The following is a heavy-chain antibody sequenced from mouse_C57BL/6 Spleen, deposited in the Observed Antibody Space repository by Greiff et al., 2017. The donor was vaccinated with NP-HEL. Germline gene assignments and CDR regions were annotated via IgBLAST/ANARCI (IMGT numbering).Heavy chain of an antibody. V-gene: IGHV1-62-2*01. J-gene: IGHJ2*01. CDR3: ARHEFTTGPPRLYFDY. CDR1: GYTFTEYT. CDR2: FYPGSGSI. Sequence: QVQLQQSGAELVKPGASVKLSCKASGYTFTEYTIHWVKQRSGQGLEWIGWFYPGSGSIKYNEKFKDKATLTADKSSSTVYMELSRLTSEDSAVYFCARHEFTTGPPRLYFDYWGQGTTLTVSS. D-gene: IGHD1-1*01.